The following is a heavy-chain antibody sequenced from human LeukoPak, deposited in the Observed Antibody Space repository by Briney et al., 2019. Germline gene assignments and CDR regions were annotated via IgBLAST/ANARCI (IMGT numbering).Heavy chain of an antibody. CDR3: ASQEGGVTPGSFDY. J-gene: IGHJ4*02. Sequence: GASVNVSCKPSRGTFSRYAIMWVRQAAGQGLEWMGGIIPFFGTATYAQKFQGRVTITTEESTSTAYMELSSLRSEDTAVYYCASQEGGVTPGSFDYWGQGNLVTVSS. CDR2: IIPFFGTA. V-gene: IGHV1-69*05. D-gene: IGHD3-16*01. CDR1: RGTFSRYA.